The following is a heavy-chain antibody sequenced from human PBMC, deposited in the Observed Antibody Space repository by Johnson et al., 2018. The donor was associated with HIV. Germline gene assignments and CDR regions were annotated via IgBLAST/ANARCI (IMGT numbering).Heavy chain of an antibody. J-gene: IGHJ3*02. CDR3: ARAPYNWNLGLYGAFDM. CDR2: ISGSGIDI. D-gene: IGHD1-20*01. V-gene: IGHV3-11*04. Sequence: QVQLVESGGGLVQPGGSLRLSCAASGFTFSDYYMSWIRQAPGKGLEWVSYISGSGIDIYYADSVKGRFTISRDNAKNSLYLQMISLRAEDTAVYYCARAPYNWNLGLYGAFDMWGQGTMVTVSS. CDR1: GFTFSDYY.